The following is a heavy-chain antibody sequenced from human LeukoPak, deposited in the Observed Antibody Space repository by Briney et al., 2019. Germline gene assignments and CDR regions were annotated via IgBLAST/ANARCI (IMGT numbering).Heavy chain of an antibody. CDR1: GFTFDDYA. V-gene: IGHV3-20*04. Sequence: GGSLRLSCAASGFTFDDYAMSWVRQAPGKGLEWVSGRNGGSTGYADSVKGRFTISRDNSKNTLYLQMNSLRAEDTAVYYCAKDARRTFGLSSGLYRGSYYFDYWGQGTLVTVSS. D-gene: IGHD6-19*01. CDR3: AKDARRTFGLSSGLYRGSYYFDY. CDR2: RNGGST. J-gene: IGHJ4*02.